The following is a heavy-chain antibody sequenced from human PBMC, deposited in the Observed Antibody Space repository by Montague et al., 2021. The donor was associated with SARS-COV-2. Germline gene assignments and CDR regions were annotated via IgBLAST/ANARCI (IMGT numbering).Heavy chain of an antibody. Sequence: SETLSLTCTVSGDSISYFYWSWIRQPAGKGLEWIGRVSASGSTNYNPSLNSLVTMSVDTSKKQFSLRLSPVTAADTAVYYCARDVVAAPGTLDYWGQGTLATVSS. D-gene: IGHD6-13*01. V-gene: IGHV4-4*07. CDR2: VSASGST. CDR3: ARDVVAAPGTLDY. CDR1: GDSISYFY. J-gene: IGHJ4*02.